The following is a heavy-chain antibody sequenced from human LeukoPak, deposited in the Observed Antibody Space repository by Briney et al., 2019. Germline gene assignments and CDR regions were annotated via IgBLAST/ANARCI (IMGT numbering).Heavy chain of an antibody. Sequence: PGRSLRLSCAASGFTFSSYAMHWVRQAPGKGLEWVAVISYDGSNKYYADSVKGRFTISRDNSKNTLYLQMNSLRAEDTAVYYCARVWRSSGWSYYFDYWGQGTLVTVSS. J-gene: IGHJ4*02. CDR1: GFTFSSYA. CDR2: ISYDGSNK. V-gene: IGHV3-30*04. CDR3: ARVWRSSGWSYYFDY. D-gene: IGHD6-19*01.